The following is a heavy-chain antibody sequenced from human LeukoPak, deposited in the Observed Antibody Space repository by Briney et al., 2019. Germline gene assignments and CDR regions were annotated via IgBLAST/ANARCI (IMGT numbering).Heavy chain of an antibody. J-gene: IGHJ3*02. CDR3: ARVRGPAVQAALRYFDWLLYPPPPISFDI. CDR1: GYSFTSYW. V-gene: IGHV5-51*01. D-gene: IGHD3-9*01. Sequence: GESLKISCKGSGYSFTSYWIGWVRQMPGKGLEWMGIIYPGDSDTRYSPSFQGQVTISADKSISTAYLQWSSLKASDTAMYYCARVRGPAVQAALRYFDWLLYPPPPISFDIWGQGTMVTVSS. CDR2: IYPGDSDT.